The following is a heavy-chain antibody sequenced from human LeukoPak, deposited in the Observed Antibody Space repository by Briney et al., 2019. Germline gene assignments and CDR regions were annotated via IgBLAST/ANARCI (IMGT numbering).Heavy chain of an antibody. D-gene: IGHD3-3*01. V-gene: IGHV3-23*01. CDR2: ISGSGGST. J-gene: IGHJ4*02. Sequence: GGFLRLSCAASGFTFSSYAMSWVRQAPGKGLEWVSAISGSGGSTYYADSVKGRFTISRDNSKNTLYLQMNSLRAEDTAVYYCAKQQDYDFWSGYTYWGQGTLVTVSS. CDR3: AKQQDYDFWSGYTY. CDR1: GFTFSSYA.